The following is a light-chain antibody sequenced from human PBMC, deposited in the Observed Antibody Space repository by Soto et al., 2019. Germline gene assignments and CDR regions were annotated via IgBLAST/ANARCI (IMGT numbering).Light chain of an antibody. J-gene: IGKJ5*01. CDR2: GAS. CDR3: QQYASSPHT. V-gene: IGKV3-20*01. CDR1: QSVSSSY. Sequence: VLTPNPRTLSLSRRKNPTLSCRSSQSVSSSYLAWYQQKPGQAPRLLIYGASSRATGIPDRFSGSGSGTDFTLTISRLEPEDFAVYYCQQYASSPHTFGQGTRLEIK.